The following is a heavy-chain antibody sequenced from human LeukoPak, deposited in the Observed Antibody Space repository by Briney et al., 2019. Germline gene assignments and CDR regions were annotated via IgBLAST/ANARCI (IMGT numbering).Heavy chain of an antibody. CDR1: GFSFSSYA. Sequence: GGSLRLSCAASGFSFSSYAMSWVRQAPGRGLEWVSAISGGDRSTHYADSVKGRFTISRDNSMHTLYLQMNSLRAEDTAVYYCAKGAVAGPSDYWGQGTLVTVSS. CDR2: ISGGDRST. D-gene: IGHD6-19*01. CDR3: AKGAVAGPSDY. J-gene: IGHJ4*02. V-gene: IGHV3-23*01.